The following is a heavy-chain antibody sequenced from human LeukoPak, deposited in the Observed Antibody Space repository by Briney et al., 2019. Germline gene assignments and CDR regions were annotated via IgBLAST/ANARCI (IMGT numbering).Heavy chain of an antibody. CDR1: GYSISSGYY. V-gene: IGHV4-38-2*02. CDR3: ARIRDAYYYENAFDI. Sequence: SETLSLTCTVSGYSISSGYYWGWIRQPPGKGLEWIGSIYHSGSTYYNPSLKSRVTISVDTSKNQFSLKLSSVTAADTAVYYCARIRDAYYYENAFDIWGQGTMVTVSS. J-gene: IGHJ3*02. CDR2: IYHSGST. D-gene: IGHD3-22*01.